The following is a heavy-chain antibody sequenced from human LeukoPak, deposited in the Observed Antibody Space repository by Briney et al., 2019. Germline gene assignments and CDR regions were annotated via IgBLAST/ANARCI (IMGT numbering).Heavy chain of an antibody. J-gene: IGHJ4*02. CDR1: GYMFTTYW. V-gene: IGHV5-51*01. CDR3: ARLAYGSRSYVDY. D-gene: IGHD3-10*01. Sequence: GESLKISCKASGYMFTTYWIGWVRQMPGKGLEGMGIIFPGDSDPRYSPSFQGQVTISADKSITTAFLQWSSLKASDTAMYYCARLAYGSRSYVDYWGQGTLVTVSS. CDR2: IFPGDSDP.